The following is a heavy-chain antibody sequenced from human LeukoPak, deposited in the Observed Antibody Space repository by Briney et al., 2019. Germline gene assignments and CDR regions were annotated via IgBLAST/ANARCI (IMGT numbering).Heavy chain of an antibody. CDR3: AKDCEYPLLPRWFDP. CDR2: ISGSGGST. V-gene: IGHV3-23*01. J-gene: IGHJ5*02. D-gene: IGHD2-2*01. Sequence: GGSLRLSCAASGFTFSSYAMSWVRQAPGKGLEWVSAISGSGGSTYYADSVKGRFTISRDNSKNTLYLQMNSLRAEDTAVYYCAKDCEYPLLPRWFDPWGQGTLVTVSS. CDR1: GFTFSSYA.